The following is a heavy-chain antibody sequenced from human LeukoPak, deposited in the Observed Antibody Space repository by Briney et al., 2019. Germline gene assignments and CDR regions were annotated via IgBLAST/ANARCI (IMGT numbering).Heavy chain of an antibody. Sequence: PGGTLRFYCAAAGFTFSNYWMHWVRQAPGKGLVWVSRIKSDGRTNYADSVKGRFTISRDNAKNTVSLQMNSLRAEDTGVYYCARAPSEIGGYYPEYFRHWGQGTLVTVSS. J-gene: IGHJ1*01. CDR1: GFTFSNYW. V-gene: IGHV3-74*01. D-gene: IGHD3-22*01. CDR2: IKSDGRT. CDR3: ARAPSEIGGYYPEYFRH.